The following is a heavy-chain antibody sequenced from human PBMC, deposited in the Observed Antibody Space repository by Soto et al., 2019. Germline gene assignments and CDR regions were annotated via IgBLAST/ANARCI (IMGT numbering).Heavy chain of an antibody. J-gene: IGHJ4*02. CDR2: INTLSGDT. CDR3: SRSLLNVILPLAY. D-gene: IGHD3-3*02. CDR1: GYTFSGYY. V-gene: IGHV1-2*02. Sequence: QVQLVQSGAEVKKPGASVKVSCKASGYTFSGYYMHWVRRAPGQGLERMGWINTLSGDTSFPQKFQGRLAMTRDTSVDTAFMEVSRLTSDDTAIYYCSRSLLNVILPLAYWGQGTLVSVSS.